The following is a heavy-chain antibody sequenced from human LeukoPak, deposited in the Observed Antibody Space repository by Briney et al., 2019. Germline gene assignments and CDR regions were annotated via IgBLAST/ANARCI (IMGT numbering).Heavy chain of an antibody. CDR1: VYTFTIYG. Sequence: ASVTVSCTASVYTFTIYGISWVRQAPGQGLEWMGWISAYNGNANYAQKLQGRVTMTTDTSTSTAYMELRSLRSDDTAVYYCAREALSSSWDNFDHWGQGTLVTVSS. J-gene: IGHJ4*02. D-gene: IGHD6-13*01. CDR2: ISAYNGNA. V-gene: IGHV1-18*01. CDR3: AREALSSSWDNFDH.